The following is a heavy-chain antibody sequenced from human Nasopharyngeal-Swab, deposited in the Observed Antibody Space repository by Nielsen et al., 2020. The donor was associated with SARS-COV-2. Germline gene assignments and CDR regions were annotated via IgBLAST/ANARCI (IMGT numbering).Heavy chain of an antibody. CDR1: GESGSSNSAA. Sequence: SETLSLTCAISGESGSSNSAAWDWMRQSPSRGLEWLGRTYYRSKWYNDYAVSVKSRITINPDTSKNQFSLQLNSVTPEDTAVYYCARDGWWGTGGYFDYWGQGTLVTVSS. J-gene: IGHJ4*02. V-gene: IGHV6-1*01. CDR2: TYYRSKWYN. CDR3: ARDGWWGTGGYFDY. D-gene: IGHD2-8*02.